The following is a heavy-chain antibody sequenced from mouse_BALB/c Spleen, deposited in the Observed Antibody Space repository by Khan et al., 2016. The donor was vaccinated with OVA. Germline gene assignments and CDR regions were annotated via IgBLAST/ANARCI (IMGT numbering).Heavy chain of an antibody. V-gene: IGHV1-26*01. Sequence: VQLKQSGPDLVKPGASVKISCKASGYSFTLYYMSWVKQSHGKSLEWIGRVNPNTDNINYNQEFKGKATLTVDKSSNTAYMELRSLTSEDSAVYFCAGGYGIFACWGQGTLVTVSA. CDR2: VNPNTDNI. CDR1: GYSFTLYY. CDR3: AGGYGIFAC. J-gene: IGHJ3*01. D-gene: IGHD1-2*01.